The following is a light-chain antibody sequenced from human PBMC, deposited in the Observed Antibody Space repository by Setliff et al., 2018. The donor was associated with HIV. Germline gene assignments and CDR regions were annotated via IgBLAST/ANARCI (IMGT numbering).Light chain of an antibody. CDR2: DVK. Sequence: QSVLTQPASVSGSPGQTITLSCTGTSSDVGGYNYVSWYQQHPDKDPKLMIYDVKNRPSGVSDRFSGSKSGNTASLTISGLQAEDEADYYCCSYAGSGPVFGAGTKVTVL. CDR3: CSYAGSGPV. J-gene: IGLJ1*01. V-gene: IGLV2-23*02. CDR1: SSDVGGYNY.